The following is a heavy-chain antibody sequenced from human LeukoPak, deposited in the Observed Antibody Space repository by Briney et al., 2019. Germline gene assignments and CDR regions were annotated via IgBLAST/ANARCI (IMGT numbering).Heavy chain of an antibody. J-gene: IGHJ3*02. CDR3: AKVYQKGRAFDI. Sequence: GGSLRLSCAASGFTFSSYALSWVRQAPGKGLEWVSAISGSGGSTYYADSVKGRFTISRDNSKNTLYLQMNSLRAEDTAVYYCAKVYQKGRAFDIWGQGTMVTVSS. V-gene: IGHV3-23*01. CDR1: GFTFSSYA. CDR2: ISGSGGST.